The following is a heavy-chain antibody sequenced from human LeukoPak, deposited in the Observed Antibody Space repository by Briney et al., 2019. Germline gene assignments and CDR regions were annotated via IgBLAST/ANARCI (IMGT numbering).Heavy chain of an antibody. CDR2: INPNSGGT. J-gene: IGHJ5*02. CDR1: GYTFTGYY. V-gene: IGHV1-2*02. Sequence: ASVKVSCKASGYTFTGYYVHWVRQAPGQGLEWMGWINPNSGGTNYAQKFQGRVTMTRDTSISTAYMELSRLRSDDTAVYYCARDLKAVYYGSGSYYIGDNWFDPWGQGTLVTVSS. D-gene: IGHD3-10*01. CDR3: ARDLKAVYYGSGSYYIGDNWFDP.